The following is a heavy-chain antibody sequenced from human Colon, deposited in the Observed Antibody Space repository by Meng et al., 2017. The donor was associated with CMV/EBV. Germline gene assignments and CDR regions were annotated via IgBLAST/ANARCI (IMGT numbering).Heavy chain of an antibody. D-gene: IGHD2-2*01. V-gene: IGHV1-2*02. J-gene: IGHJ6*02. CDR2: INPNSGGT. CDR3: ASRYCSSTSCYASYYYYGMDV. CDR1: GYTFTGYY. Sequence: ASVKVSCKASGYTFTGYYMHWVRQAPGQGLEWMGWINPNSGGTNYAQKFQGRVTMTRDTSISTAYMELSRLRSDDTAMYYCASRYCSSTSCYASYYYYGMDVWGQGTTVTVSS.